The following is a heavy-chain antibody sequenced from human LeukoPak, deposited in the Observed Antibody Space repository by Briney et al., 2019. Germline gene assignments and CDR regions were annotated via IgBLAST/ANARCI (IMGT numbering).Heavy chain of an antibody. J-gene: IGHJ4*02. CDR2: INHSGST. D-gene: IGHD6-13*01. Sequence: PSETLSLTCAVYGGSFSGYYWSWIRQPPGKGLEWIGEINHSGSTNYNPSLKSRVTISVDTSKNQFSLKLSSVTAADAAVYYCARVLIAAAGTRKFDYWGQGTLVTVSS. CDR3: ARVLIAAAGTRKFDY. V-gene: IGHV4-34*01. CDR1: GGSFSGYY.